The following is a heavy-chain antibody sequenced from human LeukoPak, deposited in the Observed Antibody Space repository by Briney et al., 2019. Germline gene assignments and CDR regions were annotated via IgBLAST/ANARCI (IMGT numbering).Heavy chain of an antibody. Sequence: SETLPVTCTVSGYSISSGYYWGRIRQPPGKGLEWIGSIYHSGSTYYNPSLKSRVTISVDTSKNQFSLKLSSVTAADTAVYYCARDRGQLWLPYFDYWGQGTLVTVSS. CDR1: GYSISSGYY. CDR3: ARDRGQLWLPYFDY. D-gene: IGHD5-18*01. CDR2: IYHSGST. J-gene: IGHJ4*02. V-gene: IGHV4-38-2*02.